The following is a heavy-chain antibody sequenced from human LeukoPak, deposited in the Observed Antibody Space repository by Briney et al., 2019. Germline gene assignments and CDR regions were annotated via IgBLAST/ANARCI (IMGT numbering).Heavy chain of an antibody. J-gene: IGHJ4*02. D-gene: IGHD5-18*01. CDR3: ARDRHGVDTAMVIPT. CDR2: INHSGST. V-gene: IGHV4-34*09. Sequence: PSETLSLTCAVWGGSFRCYYWRWIRQPPGKGREGVGEINHSGSTYYNPSLKSRVTISVDTSKNQCSLKLSSVTAADTAVYYSARDRHGVDTAMVIPTWGQGTLVTVSS. CDR1: GGSFRCYY.